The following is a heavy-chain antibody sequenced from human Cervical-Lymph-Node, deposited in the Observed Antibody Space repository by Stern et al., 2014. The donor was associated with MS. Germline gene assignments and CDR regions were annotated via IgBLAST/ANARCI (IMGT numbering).Heavy chain of an antibody. CDR1: GYKFSIYW. CDR3: ARQTTAWASDV. Sequence: EMQLVESGAELIRPGESLKISCKGSGYKFSIYWIAWVRQMPGKGLEWMGIIYPGDSETRYSPSFQGQVTMSADNSTSTAYLQWSSLNASDTAMYFCARQTTAWASDVWGQGTLVTVSS. J-gene: IGHJ4*02. V-gene: IGHV5-51*01. D-gene: IGHD1-14*01. CDR2: IYPGDSET.